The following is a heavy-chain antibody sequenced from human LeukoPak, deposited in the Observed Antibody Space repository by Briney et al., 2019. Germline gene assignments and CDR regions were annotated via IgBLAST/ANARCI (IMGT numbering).Heavy chain of an antibody. D-gene: IGHD3-10*02. CDR1: GFTFSSYG. J-gene: IGHJ4*02. CDR2: ISYDGSNK. V-gene: IGHV3-30*18. CDR3: AKDRAMFGELSPGY. Sequence: GGSLRLSCAASGFTFSSYGMHWVRQAPCKGLEWVAVISYDGSNKYYADSVKGRFTIFRDNSKNTLYLQMNSLRAEDTAVYYCAKDRAMFGELSPGYWGQGTLVTVSS.